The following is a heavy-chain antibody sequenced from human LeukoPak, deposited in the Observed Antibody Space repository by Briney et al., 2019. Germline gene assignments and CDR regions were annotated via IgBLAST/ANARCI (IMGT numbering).Heavy chain of an antibody. CDR2: MNPNSGNT. Sequence: GASVKVSCKASGYTFTSYDINWVRQATGQGLEWMGRMNPNSGNTGYAQKFQGRVTITRDTSASTAYMELSSLRSEDTAVYYCARERTKYNWFDPWGQGTLVTVSS. V-gene: IGHV1-8*01. CDR1: GYTFTSYD. J-gene: IGHJ5*02. CDR3: ARERTKYNWFDP.